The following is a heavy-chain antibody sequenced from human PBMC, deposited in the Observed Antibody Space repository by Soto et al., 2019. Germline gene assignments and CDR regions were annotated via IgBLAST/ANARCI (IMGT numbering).Heavy chain of an antibody. CDR1: EFTFSTYA. V-gene: IGHV3-21*01. CDR3: ARDLAVGATDLFDY. J-gene: IGHJ4*02. D-gene: IGHD1-26*01. CDR2: IGSGGSPI. Sequence: GGSLRLSCAASEFTFSTYAMSWVRQAPGKGLEWVSSIGSGGSPIYYADSVKGRFTISRDNAKNSLYLQMNSLRAEDTAVYYCARDLAVGATDLFDYWGQGTLVTVSS.